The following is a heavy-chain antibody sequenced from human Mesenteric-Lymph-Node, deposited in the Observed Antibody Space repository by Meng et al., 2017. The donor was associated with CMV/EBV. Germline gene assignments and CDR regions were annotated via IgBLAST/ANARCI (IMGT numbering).Heavy chain of an antibody. D-gene: IGHD4-11*01. Sequence: GGSLRLSCAASGFTVSSNYMSWVRQAPGKGLEWVAHINQGGSEKYYVDSVKGRFTISRDNAKNSLYLQMDSLRAEDTAVYYCARHPDYRFDYWGQGTLVTVSS. V-gene: IGHV3-7*01. CDR3: ARHPDYRFDY. CDR1: GFTVSSNY. CDR2: INQGGSEK. J-gene: IGHJ4*02.